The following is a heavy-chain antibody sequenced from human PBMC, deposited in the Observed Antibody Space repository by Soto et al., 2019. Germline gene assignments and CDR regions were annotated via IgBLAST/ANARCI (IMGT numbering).Heavy chain of an antibody. CDR3: ARAGGWLLLHGDLDY. J-gene: IGHJ4*02. Sequence: QVQLVQSGAEVKKPGSSVKVSCKASGGTFSSYAISWVRQAPGQGLEWMGGIIPIFGTANYAKKFQARVTLTADKSTSTAYRELSSLRSEDTAVYYCARAGGWLLLHGDLDYWGQGTLVMVSS. CDR2: IIPIFGTA. D-gene: IGHD5-12*01. V-gene: IGHV1-69*06. CDR1: GGTFSSYA.